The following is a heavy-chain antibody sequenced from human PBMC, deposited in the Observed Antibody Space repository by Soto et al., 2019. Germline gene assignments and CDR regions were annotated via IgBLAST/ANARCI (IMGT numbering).Heavy chain of an antibody. J-gene: IGHJ6*02. CDR3: ARDLNDFGGMDV. CDR1: GFTFSSYS. D-gene: IGHD3-3*01. CDR2: ISSSSSTI. V-gene: IGHV3-48*02. Sequence: GGSLRLSCAASGFTFSSYSMNWVRQAPGKGLEWVSYISSSSSTIYYADSVKGRFTISRDNAKNSLYLKMNSLRDEDTAVYYCARDLNDFGGMDVWGQGTTVTVSS.